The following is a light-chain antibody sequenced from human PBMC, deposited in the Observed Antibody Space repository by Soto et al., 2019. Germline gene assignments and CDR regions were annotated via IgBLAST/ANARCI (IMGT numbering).Light chain of an antibody. J-gene: IGLJ1*01. Sequence: QSALTQPRSVSGSPGQSVTISCTGTSSDVGAYNYVSWYQQEPGKAPKLMIYDVITRPSGVPDRFSGSKSDNAASLTISGFQAEDEADYYCCSYAGTYTYVFGTGTKLTVL. V-gene: IGLV2-11*01. CDR2: DVI. CDR1: SSDVGAYNY. CDR3: CSYAGTYTYV.